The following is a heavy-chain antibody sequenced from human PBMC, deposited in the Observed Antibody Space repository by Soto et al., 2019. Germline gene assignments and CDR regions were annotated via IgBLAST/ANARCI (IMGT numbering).Heavy chain of an antibody. V-gene: IGHV3-74*01. CDR1: GFTFSRYW. Sequence: EVQLVESGGDLVQPGGFLRLSCATSGFTFSRYWMHWVRQVPGKGLVWVSGINSDGSSISYSDSVKGRFTISRDNAKNTLYLQMNSLRGEDTAVYYCARLPVDTITSLDYWGQGTLVTVSS. CDR2: INSDGSSI. J-gene: IGHJ4*02. CDR3: ARLPVDTITSLDY. D-gene: IGHD3-3*01.